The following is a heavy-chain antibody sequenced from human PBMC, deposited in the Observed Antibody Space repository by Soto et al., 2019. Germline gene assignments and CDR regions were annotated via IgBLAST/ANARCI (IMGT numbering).Heavy chain of an antibody. CDR2: ISSSSSTI. CDR1: GFTFSSNS. Sequence: GGSLRLSCAASGFTFSSNSMNWVRQAPGKGLEWVSYISSSSSTIYYADSVKGRFTISRDNAKNSLYLQMNSLRDEDTAVYYCARPYCSSTSCYAFDIWGQGTMVTVSS. D-gene: IGHD2-2*01. CDR3: ARPYCSSTSCYAFDI. J-gene: IGHJ3*02. V-gene: IGHV3-48*02.